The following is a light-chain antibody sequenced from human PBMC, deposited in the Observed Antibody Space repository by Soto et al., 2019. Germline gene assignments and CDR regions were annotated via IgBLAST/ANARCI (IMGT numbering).Light chain of an antibody. Sequence: EIMMRQSPATLSVSPGERATLSFRASQSVTTNLAWYQQRPGQAPRLLIYGASTRATGIAARFSGSGSGTEFTLTISSLQSEDFAVYYCQQYNNWPSWTFGQGTKVDI. CDR2: GAS. J-gene: IGKJ1*01. CDR3: QQYNNWPSWT. V-gene: IGKV3-15*01. CDR1: QSVTTN.